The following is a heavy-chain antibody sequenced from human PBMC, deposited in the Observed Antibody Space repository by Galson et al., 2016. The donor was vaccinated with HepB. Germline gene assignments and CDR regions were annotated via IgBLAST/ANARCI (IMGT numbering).Heavy chain of an antibody. CDR1: GSTFTMYT. CDR3: VNPVPSDSNILNGYLFH. J-gene: IGHJ4*02. V-gene: IGHV3-23*01. D-gene: IGHD3-9*01. Sequence: SLRLSCAASGSTFTMYTMNWVRQAPGKGLEWVSAITSTGGSTYYAHYVKGRFSISRDNSKNTLYLQMNSLRAEDTAMYHCVNPVPSDSNILNGYLFHWGQGTLVTVSS. CDR2: ITSTGGST.